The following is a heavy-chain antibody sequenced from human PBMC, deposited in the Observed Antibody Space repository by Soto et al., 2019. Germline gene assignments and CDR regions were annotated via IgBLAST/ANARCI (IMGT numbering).Heavy chain of an antibody. J-gene: IGHJ3*02. D-gene: IGHD6-13*01. CDR3: AHRQAASTAAAGTIGAFDI. V-gene: IGHV2-5*02. Sequence: GSGPTLVNPTQTLTLTCTFSGFSLSTSGVGVGWIRQPPGKALEWLALIYWDDDKRYSPSLKSRLTITKDTSKNQVVLTMTNMDPVDTATYYCAHRQAASTAAAGTIGAFDIWGQGTMVTVSS. CDR2: IYWDDDK. CDR1: GFSLSTSGVG.